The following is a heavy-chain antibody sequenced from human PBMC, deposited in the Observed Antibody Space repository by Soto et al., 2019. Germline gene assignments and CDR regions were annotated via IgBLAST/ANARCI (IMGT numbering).Heavy chain of an antibody. Sequence: PSETLSLTCTVSGCSISSGDYYWSWIRQPPGKGLEWIGYIYYSGSTYYNPSLKSRVTISVDTSKNQFSLKLSSVTAADTAVYYCARAGAEIRTYYDFWREHWGQGTLVTVSS. CDR3: ARAGAEIRTYYDFWREH. J-gene: IGHJ1*01. CDR1: GCSISSGDYY. V-gene: IGHV4-30-4*01. CDR2: IYYSGST. D-gene: IGHD3-3*01.